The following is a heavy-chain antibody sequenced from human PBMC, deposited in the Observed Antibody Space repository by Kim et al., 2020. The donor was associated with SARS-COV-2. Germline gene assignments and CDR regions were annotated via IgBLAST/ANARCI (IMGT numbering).Heavy chain of an antibody. J-gene: IGHJ4*02. D-gene: IGHD3-10*01. CDR3: ARVGDGGASRYYFDY. Sequence: ADSVKGRFTISKDNAKNSLYLQMNSLRAEDTAVYYCARVGDGGASRYYFDYWGQGTLVTVSS. V-gene: IGHV3-11*05.